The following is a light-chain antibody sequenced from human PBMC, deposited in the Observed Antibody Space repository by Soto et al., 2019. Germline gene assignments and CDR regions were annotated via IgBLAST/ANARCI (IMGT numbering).Light chain of an antibody. CDR3: QQRTIWPLT. CDR1: QSVTYN. CDR2: DAA. V-gene: IGKV3-11*01. Sequence: EIVLTQSPATLSLSPGDRATLSCRASQSVTYNLAWYQQKPGQAPRLLLYDAANRATGIPARFSGSGSGTDFTLTIISLEPEDSAVYYCQQRTIWPLTFGGGTRVEI. J-gene: IGKJ4*01.